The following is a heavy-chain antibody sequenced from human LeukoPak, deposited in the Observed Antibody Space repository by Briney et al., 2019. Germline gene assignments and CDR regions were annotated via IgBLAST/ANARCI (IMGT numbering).Heavy chain of an antibody. CDR3: ARDLLRDFGPHYYMDV. J-gene: IGHJ6*03. CDR1: GFTFSSCG. V-gene: IGHV3-20*04. D-gene: IGHD5-24*01. Sequence: GGSLRLSCAASGFTFSSCGMNWVRQVPGKGLEWVSGINWNGGSTGYADSVKGRFTISRDNVKNSLYLQMNSLRVEDTALYFCARDLLRDFGPHYYMDVWGKGTTVTVSS. CDR2: INWNGGST.